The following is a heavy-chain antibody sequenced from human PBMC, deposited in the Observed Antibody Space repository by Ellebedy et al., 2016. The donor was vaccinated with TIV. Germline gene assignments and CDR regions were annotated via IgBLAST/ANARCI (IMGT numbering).Heavy chain of an antibody. CDR1: GGSISSGGYY. CDR3: ARHGAGADMSYYYYYMDV. J-gene: IGHJ6*03. Sequence: MPSETLSLTCTVFGGSISSGGYYWSWVRQSPGKGLEWIGSTYYRGRTNYNPSLGNRVTISDASKHQLSLKLSSVTAADTAVYYCARHGAGADMSYYYYYMDVWGKGTTVTVSS. CDR2: TYYRGRT. V-gene: IGHV4-61*08. D-gene: IGHD3-16*01.